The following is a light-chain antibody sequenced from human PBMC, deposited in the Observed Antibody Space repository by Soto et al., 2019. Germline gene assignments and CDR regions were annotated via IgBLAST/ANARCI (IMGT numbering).Light chain of an antibody. CDR2: SHN. CDR1: TSNIGAGYD. CDR3: QSYYSSLSGSGV. V-gene: IGLV1-40*01. Sequence: QSVLTQPPSVSGAPGQRVTISCTGSTSNIGAGYDVHWYQQLPGAAPRLLISSHNNRPSGVPDRFFGSKSGTSASLTAIGVQGEDEGDYYCQSYYSSLSGSGVFGGGTKVTVL. J-gene: IGLJ3*02.